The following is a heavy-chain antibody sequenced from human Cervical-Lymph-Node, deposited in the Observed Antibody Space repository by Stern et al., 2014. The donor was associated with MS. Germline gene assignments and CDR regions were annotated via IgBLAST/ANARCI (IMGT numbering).Heavy chain of an antibody. CDR1: GFTFSTYW. J-gene: IGHJ4*02. CDR3: VKGRFAITRDNAKDSLYLQMNSLKPEDTAVYYCTRGGERWFGAH. V-gene: IGHV3-7*01. Sequence: EVQLVESGGDLVQPGGSLRLSCAASGFTFSTYWRTWVRQAPGKGLEWVARIKRGGGEKTYAGAVKGRIAITRDKAQSSEDVASIKRYGSEKYYVDSVKGRFAITRDNAKDSLYLQMNSLKPEDTAVYYCTRGGERWFGAHWGQGALVTVSS. D-gene: IGHD3-10*02. CDR2: IKRGGGEK.